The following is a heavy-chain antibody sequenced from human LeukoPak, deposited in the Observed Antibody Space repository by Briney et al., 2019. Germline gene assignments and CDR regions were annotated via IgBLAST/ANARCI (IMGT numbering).Heavy chain of an antibody. CDR2: IYYSGST. J-gene: IGHJ4*02. Sequence: SETLSLTCTVSGGSFSSGSYYWSWLRQPPGTGLEWIGYIYYSGSTNYNPSLKSRVTISVDTSKNQFSLKLSSVTAADTAVYYCASGGSSWYYFDYWGQGTLVTVSS. CDR3: ASGGSSWYYFDY. D-gene: IGHD6-13*01. CDR1: GGSFSSGSYY. V-gene: IGHV4-61*01.